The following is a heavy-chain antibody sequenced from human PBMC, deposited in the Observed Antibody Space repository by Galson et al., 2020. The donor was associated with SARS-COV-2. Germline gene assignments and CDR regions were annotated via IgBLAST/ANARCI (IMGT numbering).Heavy chain of an antibody. V-gene: IGHV3-64D*06. CDR2: LSRNGGTS. CDR1: GFIFSDYA. D-gene: IGHD2-2*01. Sequence: GGSLRLPCSASGFIFSDYAMHWVHQAPRKGLEYVSALSRNGGTSVYTDSVIGRFTMSRDKSKNMFYLQMTALRLEATALYYCLSYSSTRQNHWGQGTRVTVSS. J-gene: IGHJ5*02. CDR3: LSYSSTRQNH.